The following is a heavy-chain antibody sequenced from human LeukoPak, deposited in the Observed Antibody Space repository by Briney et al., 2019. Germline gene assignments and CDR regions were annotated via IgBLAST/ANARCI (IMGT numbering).Heavy chain of an antibody. D-gene: IGHD5-12*01. CDR1: GFTFSSYS. J-gene: IGHJ4*02. Sequence: GGSLRLSCAASGFTFSSYSMNWVRQAPGKGLEWVSYISSSSSTIYYADSVKGRFTISRDNAKNSLYLQMNSLRAEDTAVYYFARRTNSGVDYWGQGTLVTVSS. CDR3: ARRTNSGVDY. V-gene: IGHV3-48*04. CDR2: ISSSSSTI.